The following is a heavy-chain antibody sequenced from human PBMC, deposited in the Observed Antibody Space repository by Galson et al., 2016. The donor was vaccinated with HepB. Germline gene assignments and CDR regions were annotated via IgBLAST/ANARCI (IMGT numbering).Heavy chain of an antibody. CDR1: GFTFSSYG. J-gene: IGHJ6*04. Sequence: SLRLSCAASGFTFSSYGMHWVRQAPGKGLEWVAIISSDGSNQYYADSVKGRFTISRANSKNRLYLQMDSLRAEDTAVYYCAKDLSAGVLEWFFSPTAYFYGMDVWGKGTTVSVSS. D-gene: IGHD3-3*01. CDR3: AKDLSAGVLEWFFSPTAYFYGMDV. V-gene: IGHV3-30*18. CDR2: ISSDGSNQ.